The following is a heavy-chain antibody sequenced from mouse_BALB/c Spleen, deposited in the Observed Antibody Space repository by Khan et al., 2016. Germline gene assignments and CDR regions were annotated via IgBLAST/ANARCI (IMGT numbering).Heavy chain of an antibody. CDR3: ARDDYDDAMDY. Sequence: VQLKQSGAELVKPGASVKLSCTASGFNINDTYMHWVKQRPEQGLEWIGRIDPANGNTKYDPKFQGKATITADTSSNTAYLQLSSLTSEDTAVYYCARDDYDDAMDYWGQGTSVTGSS. J-gene: IGHJ4*01. D-gene: IGHD2-4*01. CDR1: GFNINDTY. CDR2: IDPANGNT. V-gene: IGHV14-3*02.